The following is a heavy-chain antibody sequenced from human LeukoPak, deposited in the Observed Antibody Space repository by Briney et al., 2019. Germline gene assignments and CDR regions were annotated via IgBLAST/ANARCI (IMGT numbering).Heavy chain of an antibody. D-gene: IGHD3-22*01. J-gene: IGHJ3*02. V-gene: IGHV3-21*01. Sequence: GGSLRLSCAASGFTFSSYSMNWVRQAPGKGLEWVSSISSSSSYIYYADSVKGQFTISRDNAKNSLYLQMNSLRAEDTAVYYCARDIGYYYDSRDHDAFDIWGQGTMVTVSS. CDR2: ISSSSSYI. CDR3: ARDIGYYYDSRDHDAFDI. CDR1: GFTFSSYS.